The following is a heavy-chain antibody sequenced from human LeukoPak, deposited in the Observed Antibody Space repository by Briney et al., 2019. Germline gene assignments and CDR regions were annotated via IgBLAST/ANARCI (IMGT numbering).Heavy chain of an antibody. Sequence: GGSLRLSCAASGFTFSNGWTSWVRQAPGKGLEWVGRIKSKSERGTTDYAAPVKGRFTISRDGSTNTVYLHMNSLKTEDTAVYFCTSNLYCSTSSCYTLDNWGQGTLVAVSP. CDR3: TSNLYCSTSSCYTLDN. V-gene: IGHV3-15*01. CDR1: GFTFSNGW. J-gene: IGHJ4*02. D-gene: IGHD2-2*02. CDR2: IKSKSERGTT.